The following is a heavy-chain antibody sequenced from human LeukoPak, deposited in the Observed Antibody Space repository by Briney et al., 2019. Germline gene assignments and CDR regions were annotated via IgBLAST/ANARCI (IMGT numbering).Heavy chain of an antibody. CDR1: RFTFSSYA. J-gene: IGHJ1*01. D-gene: IGHD6-19*01. CDR2: ISYDGSNK. CDR3: ARDRRAVAGTNEYFQH. V-gene: IGHV3-30-3*01. Sequence: GGSLRLSCAASRFTFSSYAMHWVRQAPGKGLEWVAVISYDGSNKYYADSVKGRFTISRDNSKNTLYLQMNSLRAEDTAVYYCARDRRAVAGTNEYFQHWGQGTLVTVSS.